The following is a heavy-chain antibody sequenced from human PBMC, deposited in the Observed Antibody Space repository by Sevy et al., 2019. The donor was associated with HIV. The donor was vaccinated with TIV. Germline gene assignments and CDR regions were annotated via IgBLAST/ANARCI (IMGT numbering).Heavy chain of an antibody. CDR2: ISSRGGST. V-gene: IGHV3-23*01. Sequence: GGSLRLSCAASGFTFSSYAMSWVRQAPGKGPEWVSTISSRGGSTYYADSVKGRFTISRDNSKNTLSLLMNSLRAEDTALYYCAKAGVAVAGTFDLFYFDYWGQGTLVTVSS. J-gene: IGHJ4*02. CDR3: AKAGVAVAGTFDLFYFDY. D-gene: IGHD6-19*01. CDR1: GFTFSSYA.